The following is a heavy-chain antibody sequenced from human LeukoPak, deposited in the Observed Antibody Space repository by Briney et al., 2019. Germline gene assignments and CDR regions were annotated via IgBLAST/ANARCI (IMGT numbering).Heavy chain of an antibody. CDR3: AHRRKNYYGSSGYVDY. CDR2: IYWDDDK. Sequence: SGPTLVKPTQTLTLTCTFSGFSLSTSGVGVGWIRQPSGKALEWLAVIYWDDDKRYSPSLKSRLTITKDTSKNQVVLTMTNMDPVDTATYYCAHRRKNYYGSSGYVDYWGQGTLVTVSS. CDR1: GFSLSTSGVG. J-gene: IGHJ4*02. D-gene: IGHD3-22*01. V-gene: IGHV2-5*02.